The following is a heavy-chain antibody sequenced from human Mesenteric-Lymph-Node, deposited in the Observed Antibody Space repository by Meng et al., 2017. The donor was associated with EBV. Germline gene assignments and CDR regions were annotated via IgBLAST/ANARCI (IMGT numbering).Heavy chain of an antibody. D-gene: IGHD3-10*01. Sequence: QVQPPATAPVMAPASEPRSLTCHVSCGSVISGSQYWSWIRQPPGKGLEWIGYIYYTGSTKYNPSLKSRVTMSVDTSKNQFSLRLNSVTAADTAVYYCAGSGSGSYYAIYYFDFWGQGTLVTVSS. CDR3: AGSGSGSYYAIYYFDF. V-gene: IGHV4-61*01. CDR2: IYYTGST. J-gene: IGHJ4*02. CDR1: CGSVISGSQY.